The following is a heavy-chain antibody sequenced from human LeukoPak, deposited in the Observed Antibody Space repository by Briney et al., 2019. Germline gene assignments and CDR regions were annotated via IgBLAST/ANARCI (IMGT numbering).Heavy chain of an antibody. Sequence: PGRSLRLSCAASGFTFSSYGMHWVRQAPGKGLEWVAVIWYDGSNKYYADSVKGRFTISRDNSKNTLYLQMNSLRAEDTAVYYCAKALRKTHSSSWYSWTDWGQGTLVTVSS. D-gene: IGHD6-13*01. J-gene: IGHJ4*02. CDR1: GFTFSSYG. CDR2: IWYDGSNK. V-gene: IGHV3-33*06. CDR3: AKALRKTHSSSWYSWTD.